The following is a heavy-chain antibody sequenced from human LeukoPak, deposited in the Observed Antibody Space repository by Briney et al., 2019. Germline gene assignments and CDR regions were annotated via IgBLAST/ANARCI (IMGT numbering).Heavy chain of an antibody. CDR2: IIPIFGTA. V-gene: IGHV1-69*05. CDR1: GGTFSSYA. CDR3: ARDRGYGDYGWYFDL. Sequence: SVKVSCKASGGTFSSYAISWVRQAPGRGLEWMGRIIPIFGTANYAQKFQGRVTITTDESTSTAYMELSSLRSEDTAVYYCARDRGYGDYGWYFDLWGRGNLVTVSS. D-gene: IGHD4-17*01. J-gene: IGHJ2*01.